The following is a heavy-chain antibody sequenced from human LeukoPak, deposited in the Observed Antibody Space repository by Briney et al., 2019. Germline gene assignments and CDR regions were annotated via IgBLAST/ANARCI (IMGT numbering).Heavy chain of an antibody. CDR1: GYTLTDYY. V-gene: IGHV1-2*02. J-gene: IGHJ6*03. Sequence: ASVKVSCKAPGYTLTDYYMHWVRQAPGQGLEWMAWINPNSGATIYAQNFQDRVTVTRDTSISTAYMELSSLRSDDTAVYYRARGRQTYYYYMDVWGKGTTVTVSS. CDR2: INPNSGAT. CDR3: ARGRQTYYYYMDV.